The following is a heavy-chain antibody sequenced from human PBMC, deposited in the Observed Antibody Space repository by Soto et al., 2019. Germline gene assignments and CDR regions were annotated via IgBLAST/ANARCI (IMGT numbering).Heavy chain of an antibody. CDR3: ARCNSGALLDYGSGMRFDP. CDR2: IYPGDSDT. J-gene: IGHJ5*02. V-gene: IGHV5-51*01. D-gene: IGHD3-10*01. CDR1: GYSFTSYW. Sequence: GESLKISCKGSGYSFTSYWIGWVRQMPGKGLEWMGIIYPGDSDTRYSPSFQGQVTISADKSISTAYLQWSSLKASDTAMYYCARCNSGALLDYGSGMRFDPWGQGTLVTVSS.